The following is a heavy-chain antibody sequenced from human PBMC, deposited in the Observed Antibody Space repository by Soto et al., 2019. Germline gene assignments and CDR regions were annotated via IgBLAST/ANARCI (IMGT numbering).Heavy chain of an antibody. Sequence: QVQLQESGPGLVKPSQTLSLTCTVSGASISNHGYYWSWIRQHPGKGLEWIGYIYYSGSTYYNPSLKSRLXXXVXXSKNQCSLKLSSVTAADTAVYYCAREGGTATIFDYWGQGTLVTVSS. J-gene: IGHJ4*02. CDR2: IYYSGST. CDR1: GASISNHGYY. D-gene: IGHD5-12*01. V-gene: IGHV4-31*03. CDR3: AREGGTATIFDY.